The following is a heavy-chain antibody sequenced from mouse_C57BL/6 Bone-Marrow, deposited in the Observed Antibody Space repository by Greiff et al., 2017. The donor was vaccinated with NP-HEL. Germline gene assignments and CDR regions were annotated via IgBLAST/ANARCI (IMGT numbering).Heavy chain of an antibody. CDR3: ARQDSNYVFAY. V-gene: IGHV5-12*01. CDR2: ISNGGGST. J-gene: IGHJ3*01. Sequence: EVKLVESGGGLVQPGGSLKLSCAASGFTFSDYYMYWVRQTPEKRLEWVAYISNGGGSTYYPDTVKGRFTISRDNAKNTLYLQMSRLKSEDTAMYYCARQDSNYVFAYWGQGTLVTVSA. CDR1: GFTFSDYY. D-gene: IGHD2-5*01.